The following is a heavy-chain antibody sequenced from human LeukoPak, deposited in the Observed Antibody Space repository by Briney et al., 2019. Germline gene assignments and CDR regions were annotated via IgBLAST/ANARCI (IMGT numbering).Heavy chain of an antibody. CDR2: IYYSGST. V-gene: IGHV4-39*01. D-gene: IGHD3-3*01. J-gene: IGHJ2*01. CDR3: ARQRLDFWSGYYTGMSLGYFDL. CDR1: GGSISSSSYY. Sequence: SETLSLTCTVSGGSISSSSYYWGWIRQPPGTGLEWLGSIYYSGSTYYNPSLKSRVIISVDTSKNQFSLKLSSVTAADTAVYYCARQRLDFWSGYYTGMSLGYFDLWGRGTLLTVSS.